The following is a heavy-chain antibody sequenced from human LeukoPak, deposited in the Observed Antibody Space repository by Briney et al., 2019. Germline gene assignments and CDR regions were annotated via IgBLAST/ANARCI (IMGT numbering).Heavy chain of an antibody. CDR1: GYTFTGYY. CDR3: ARDTPTVTAYLV. CDR2: INPNSGGT. J-gene: IGHJ4*02. D-gene: IGHD2-21*02. V-gene: IGHV1-2*02. Sequence: ASVKVSCKASGYTFTGYYMHWVRQAPGQGLEGRGWINPNSGGTNYAQKFQGRVTMTRDTSISTAYMELSRLRSDDTAVYYCARDTPTVTAYLVWGQGTLVTVSS.